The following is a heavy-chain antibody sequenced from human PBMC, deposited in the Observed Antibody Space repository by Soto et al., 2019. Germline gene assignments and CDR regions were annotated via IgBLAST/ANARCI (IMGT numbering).Heavy chain of an antibody. CDR3: SRGDATKIVVTTYYAMDV. D-gene: IGHD4-17*01. V-gene: IGHV1-69*12. CDR1: GGTLSNYG. Sequence: QVQLVQSGAEVKKPGSSVRVSCKASGGTLSNYGISWVRQAPGQGLEWMGGIIPVFGTANYAQKFQGRVTITADESKSTVYMDVTSLRSEHTAVYYCSRGDATKIVVTTYYAMDVWGQGTTVSVSS. CDR2: IIPVFGTA. J-gene: IGHJ6*02.